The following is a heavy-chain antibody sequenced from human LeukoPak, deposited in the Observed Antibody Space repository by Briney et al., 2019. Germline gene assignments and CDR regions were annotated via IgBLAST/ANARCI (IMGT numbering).Heavy chain of an antibody. V-gene: IGHV4-59*08. Sequence: SETLSLTCTVSGGSISSYYWSWIRQPPGKGLEWIGYIYYSGSTNYNPSLKSRVTISVDTSKNQFSLKLSSVTAADTAVYYCARSYYYGSGSYYHFDYWGQGTPVTVSS. J-gene: IGHJ4*02. CDR1: GGSISSYY. CDR2: IYYSGST. D-gene: IGHD3-10*01. CDR3: ARSYYYGSGSYYHFDY.